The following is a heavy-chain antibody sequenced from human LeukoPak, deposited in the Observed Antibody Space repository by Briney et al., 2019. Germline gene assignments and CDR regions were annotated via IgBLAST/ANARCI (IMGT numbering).Heavy chain of an antibody. CDR1: GFTFGDYA. J-gene: IGHJ3*02. CDR3: TRDSDCTNGVCRHDAFDI. Sequence: GGSLSLSCTASGFTFGDYAMSWFRQAPGKGREWVGFIRSKAYGGTTEYAASVKGRFTISRDDSKSIAYLQMNSLKTEDTAVYYCTRDSDCTNGVCRHDAFDIWGQGTMVTVSS. V-gene: IGHV3-49*03. CDR2: IRSKAYGGTT. D-gene: IGHD2-8*01.